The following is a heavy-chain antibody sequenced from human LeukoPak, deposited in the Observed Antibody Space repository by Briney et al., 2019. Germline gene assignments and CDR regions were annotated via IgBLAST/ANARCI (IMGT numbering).Heavy chain of an antibody. J-gene: IGHJ5*02. V-gene: IGHV1-8*03. CDR2: MNPNSGNT. Sequence: GASVKVSCKASGYTFTSYDINWVRQATGQGLEWMGWMNPNSGNTGYAQKFQGRVTITADESTSTAYMELSSLRSEDTAVYYCAREKELPFGGVIVMSSWGQGTLVTVSS. CDR1: GYTFTSYD. D-gene: IGHD3-16*02. CDR3: AREKELPFGGVIVMSS.